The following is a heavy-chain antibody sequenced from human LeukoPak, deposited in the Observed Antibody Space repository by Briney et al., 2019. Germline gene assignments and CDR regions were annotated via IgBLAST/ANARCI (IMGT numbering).Heavy chain of an antibody. CDR2: ISYDGSNE. CDR1: GFTFSNYA. V-gene: IGHV3-30*04. Sequence: GGSLRLSCAASGFTFSNYAMNWVRQAPGKGLDWVAVISYDGSNEFYADSVKGRFTISRDNSKNTMYLQMNSLRTEDTAVYYCARDSGLINWYSDYWVQGTLVTVSS. CDR3: ARDSGLINWYSDY. J-gene: IGHJ4*02. D-gene: IGHD1-1*01.